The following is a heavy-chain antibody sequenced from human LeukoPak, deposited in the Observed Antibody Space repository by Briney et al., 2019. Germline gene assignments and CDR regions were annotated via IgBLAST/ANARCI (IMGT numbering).Heavy chain of an antibody. V-gene: IGHV3-72*01. CDR3: ARDLLYGSGNDAFDI. CDR2: SGNKANSYTT. Sequence: GGSLRLSCVVSGFTFSDHYMDWVRQAPGKGLEWVGRSGNKANSYTTEYAASVKGRFTISRDDSKTSLYLQMNSLKTEDTAVYYCARDLLYGSGNDAFDIWGQGTMVTVSS. CDR1: GFTFSDHY. J-gene: IGHJ3*02. D-gene: IGHD3-10*01.